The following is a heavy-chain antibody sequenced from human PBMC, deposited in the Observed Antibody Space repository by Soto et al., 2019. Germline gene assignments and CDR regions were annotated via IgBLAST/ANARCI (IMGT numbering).Heavy chain of an antibody. D-gene: IGHD3-22*01. J-gene: IGHJ3*02. Sequence: ASVKVSCKASGYTFTGYYMHCVLQSPLQGRDWMGWINPNSGGTNYAQKFQGRVTMTRDTSISTAYMELSRLRSDDTAVYYCARDFTSTYYYDSSGSRGAFDIWGQGTMVTVSS. CDR3: ARDFTSTYYYDSSGSRGAFDI. V-gene: IGHV1-2*02. CDR2: INPNSGGT. CDR1: GYTFTGYY.